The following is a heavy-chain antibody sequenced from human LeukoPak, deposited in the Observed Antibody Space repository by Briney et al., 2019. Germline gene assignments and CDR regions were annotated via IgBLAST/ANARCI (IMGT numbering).Heavy chain of an antibody. V-gene: IGHV3-33*01. Sequence: GGSLRLSCAASTFTFTSYGIHWVRQTPGKGLEWVAVIWYDGSNKYYADSVKGRFTISRDNSKNTLYLQMNSLRAEDTAVYYCARDRAARLDYWGQGTLVTVSS. CDR3: ARDRAARLDY. CDR2: IWYDGSNK. D-gene: IGHD6-6*01. CDR1: TFTFTSYG. J-gene: IGHJ4*02.